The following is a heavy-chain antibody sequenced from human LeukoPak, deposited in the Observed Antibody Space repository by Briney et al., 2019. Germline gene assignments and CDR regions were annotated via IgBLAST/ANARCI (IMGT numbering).Heavy chain of an antibody. CDR3: ARGPPWELLGGFDY. CDR2: IWYDGSNK. Sequence: GGSLRLSCAASGFTFSSYGMHWVRQAPGKGLEWVAVIWYDGSNKYYADSVKGRFTISRDNSKNTLYLQMNSLRAEGTAVYYCARGPPWELLGGFDYWGQGTLVTVSS. CDR1: GFTFSSYG. D-gene: IGHD1-26*01. V-gene: IGHV3-33*01. J-gene: IGHJ4*02.